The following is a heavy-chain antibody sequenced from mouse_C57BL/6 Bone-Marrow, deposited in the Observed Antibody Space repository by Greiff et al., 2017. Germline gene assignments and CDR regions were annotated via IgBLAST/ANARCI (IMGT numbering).Heavy chain of an antibody. Sequence: VQLQQSGAELVRPGSSVKLSCKASGYTFTSYWMDWVKQRPGQGLEWIGNIYPSDSETHYNQKFKDKATLTVDKSSSTAYMQLSSLTSEDSAVYYCAREGTTVVGAMDYWGQGTSVPVSS. CDR1: GYTFTSYW. V-gene: IGHV1-61*01. CDR3: AREGTTVVGAMDY. D-gene: IGHD1-1*01. J-gene: IGHJ4*01. CDR2: IYPSDSET.